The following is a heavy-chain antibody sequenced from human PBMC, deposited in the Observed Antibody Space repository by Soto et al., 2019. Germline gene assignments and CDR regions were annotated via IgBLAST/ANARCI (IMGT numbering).Heavy chain of an antibody. Sequence: ASVKVSCKASGYTFTGYYMHWVRQAPGQGLEWMGWINPNSGGTNYAQKLQGRVTMTRDTPTSTAYMELSRLGSDDTAVYYCARGVAAVQVVDYWGQGTLVTVSS. CDR3: ARGVAAVQVVDY. V-gene: IGHV1-2*02. CDR1: GYTFTGYY. J-gene: IGHJ4*02. CDR2: INPNSGGT. D-gene: IGHD6-13*01.